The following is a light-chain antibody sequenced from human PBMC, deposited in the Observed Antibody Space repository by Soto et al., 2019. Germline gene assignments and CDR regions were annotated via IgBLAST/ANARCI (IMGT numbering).Light chain of an antibody. CDR1: QSVGSS. Sequence: EIVMTQSPATLSVSPGERVTLSCRASQSVGSSLAWYQQKPGQAPRLLIFRASTRAAGFPARFSGSGSGTQFTLTSNGLQSEDFAVYHCQQFNNWPWTCGQGTKVDIK. J-gene: IGKJ1*01. V-gene: IGKV3-15*01. CDR2: RAS. CDR3: QQFNNWPWT.